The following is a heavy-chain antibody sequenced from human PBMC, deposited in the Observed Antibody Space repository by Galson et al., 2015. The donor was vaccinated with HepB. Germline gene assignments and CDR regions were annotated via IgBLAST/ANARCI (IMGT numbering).Heavy chain of an antibody. CDR1: GGSISSGGYY. CDR2: IYYSGST. J-gene: IGHJ4*02. CDR3: ARENSGSYYRDFDY. D-gene: IGHD1-26*01. Sequence: TLSLTCTVSGGSISSGGYYWSWIRQHPGKGLEWIGYIYYSGSTYYNPSLKSRVTISVDTSKNQFSLKLSSVTAADTAVYYCARENSGSYYRDFDYWGQGTLVTVSS. V-gene: IGHV4-31*03.